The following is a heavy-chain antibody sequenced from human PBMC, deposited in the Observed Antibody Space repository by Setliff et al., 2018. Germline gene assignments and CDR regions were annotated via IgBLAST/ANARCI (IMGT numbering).Heavy chain of an antibody. Sequence: SETLSLTCTVSGGSISTSSYYWGWIRQPPGKGLEWIGSIYYSGSTYYNPSLKSRVAISVDTSKKQFSLKLSSVTAADTAVYYCARGPYNIYDRSGYGFTNWFDPWGQGIQVTVSS. CDR1: GGSISTSSYY. V-gene: IGHV4-39*07. CDR3: ARGPYNIYDRSGYGFTNWFDP. J-gene: IGHJ5*02. D-gene: IGHD3-22*01. CDR2: IYYSGST.